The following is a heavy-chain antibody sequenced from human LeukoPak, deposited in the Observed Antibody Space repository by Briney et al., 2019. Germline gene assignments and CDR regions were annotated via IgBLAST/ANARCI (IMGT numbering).Heavy chain of an antibody. D-gene: IGHD3-9*01. CDR2: IWYDVSNK. CDR1: GFTFSSYG. J-gene: IGHJ4*02. V-gene: IGHV3-33*01. Sequence: GRSLTLSCAASGFTFSSYGIHWVRQAPGKWREWVAFIWYDVSNKYYAYSVKGRFTISRDNSKNTLSLQLNSLSAADTAVYYCARLGSGLRYFDCCGRGTLVMVSS. CDR3: ARLGSGLRYFDC.